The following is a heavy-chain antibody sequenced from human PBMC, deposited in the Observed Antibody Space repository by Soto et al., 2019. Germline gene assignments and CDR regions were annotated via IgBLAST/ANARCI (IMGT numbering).Heavy chain of an antibody. J-gene: IGHJ3*02. CDR2: ISSSSAYI. CDR3: ARPLRYCSGGSCESGTNSKIDGFDI. Sequence: GGSLRLSCAASGFTFSSYSINWVRQAPGKGLEWVSSISSSSAYIYYADSVKGRFTISRDNAKNSVYLQMNSLRAEDTAVYYCARPLRYCSGGSCESGTNSKIDGFDIWGQGTMVTVSS. D-gene: IGHD2-15*01. CDR1: GFTFSSYS. V-gene: IGHV3-21*01.